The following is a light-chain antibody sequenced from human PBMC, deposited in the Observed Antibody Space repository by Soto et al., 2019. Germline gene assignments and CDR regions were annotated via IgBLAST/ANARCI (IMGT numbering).Light chain of an antibody. Sequence: EIVMTQSPATLSVSPGERATLSCRASRSVSSNLAWYQQKPGQAPRLLIYSASTRATGIPARFSGSGSGTEFTLTISSLQSEDFAVYYCQQYENSPITFGQGTRLEIK. V-gene: IGKV3-15*01. J-gene: IGKJ5*01. CDR3: QQYENSPIT. CDR2: SAS. CDR1: RSVSSN.